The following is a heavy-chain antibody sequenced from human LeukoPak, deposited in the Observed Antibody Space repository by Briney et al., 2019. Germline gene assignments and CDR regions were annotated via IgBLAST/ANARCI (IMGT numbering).Heavy chain of an antibody. CDR3: ARVGAFRAFDI. Sequence: PGGSLRLSCAASGFTFSSYWMSWVRQAPGKGLEWVANIKQDGSEKYYVDSEKGRFTISRDNAKNSLYLQMNSLRAEDTAVYYCARVGAFRAFDIWGQGTMVTVSS. CDR1: GFTFSSYW. V-gene: IGHV3-7*01. J-gene: IGHJ3*02. CDR2: IKQDGSEK. D-gene: IGHD3-16*01.